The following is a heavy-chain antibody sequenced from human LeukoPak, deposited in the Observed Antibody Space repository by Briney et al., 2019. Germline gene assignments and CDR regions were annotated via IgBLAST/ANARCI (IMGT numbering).Heavy chain of an antibody. V-gene: IGHV4-38-2*02. D-gene: IGHD3-22*01. CDR3: ARVRGKNYYDSSGSTFDI. CDR1: DYSISSGYY. Sequence: SETLSLTCTVSDYSISSGYYWGWIRQPPGKGLEWIGNIYHSGSTYYNPSLRSRVTISVDTSKNQFSLKLSSVTAADTAVYYCARVRGKNYYDSSGSTFDIWGQGTMVTVSS. J-gene: IGHJ3*02. CDR2: IYHSGST.